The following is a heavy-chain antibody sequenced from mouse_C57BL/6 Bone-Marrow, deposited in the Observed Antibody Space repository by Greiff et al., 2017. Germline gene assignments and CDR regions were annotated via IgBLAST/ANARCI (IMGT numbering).Heavy chain of an antibody. CDR1: GYTFTDYE. Sequence: VQLQQSGAELVRPGASVTLSCKASGYTFTDYEMHWVKQTPVQGLEWIGAIDPETGGTAYNKKFKGKAILTADKSSITAYMELRSLTSEDSAVYYGTRAVEYSKYVGAMDYWGQGTSVTVSS. CDR3: TRAVEYSKYVGAMDY. CDR2: IDPETGGT. D-gene: IGHD2-5*01. J-gene: IGHJ4*01. V-gene: IGHV1-15*01.